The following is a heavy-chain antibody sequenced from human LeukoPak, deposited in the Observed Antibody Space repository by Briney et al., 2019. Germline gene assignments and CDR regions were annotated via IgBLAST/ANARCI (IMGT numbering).Heavy chain of an antibody. V-gene: IGHV3-30-3*01. D-gene: IGHD4-17*01. CDR3: ARETGSAVGSTDFDY. CDR2: IPYDGSNK. Sequence: GGSLRLSCAASGFTFSSYAMHWVRQAPGKGLEWVAVIPYDGSNKYHADSVKGRFTVSRDNSKNTLYLQMNSLRAEDTAVYYCARETGSAVGSTDFDYWGQGTLVTVSS. CDR1: GFTFSSYA. J-gene: IGHJ4*02.